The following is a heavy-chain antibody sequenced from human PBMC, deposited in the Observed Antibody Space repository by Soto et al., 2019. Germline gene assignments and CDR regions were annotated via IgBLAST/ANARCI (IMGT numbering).Heavy chain of an antibody. Sequence: PGGSLRLSCSASGFTFIIFSMHWGRQAPGKGLEYVSGISSNGDSTYYADSVKGRFTISRDNSKNTLYLQMSSLRAVDTAVYYCVHPRSTVQIPPTWGQGTLVTVSS. V-gene: IGHV3-64D*06. CDR3: VHPRSTVQIPPT. CDR1: GFTFIIFS. J-gene: IGHJ5*02. CDR2: ISSNGDST. D-gene: IGHD4-17*01.